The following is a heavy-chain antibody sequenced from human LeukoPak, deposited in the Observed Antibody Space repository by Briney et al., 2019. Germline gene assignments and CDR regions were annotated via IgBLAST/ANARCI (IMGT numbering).Heavy chain of an antibody. CDR2: IYSGGST. CDR3: ARTPPGYSVFFDY. D-gene: IGHD6-13*01. CDR1: GFTVSSNY. V-gene: IGHV3-66*01. Sequence: GGSLRLSCAASGFTVSSNYMSWVRQAPGKGLEWVSVIYSGGSTYYADSVKGRFTISRDNSKNTLYLQMNSLRAEDTAVYYCARTPPGYSVFFDYWGQGTLATVSS. J-gene: IGHJ4*02.